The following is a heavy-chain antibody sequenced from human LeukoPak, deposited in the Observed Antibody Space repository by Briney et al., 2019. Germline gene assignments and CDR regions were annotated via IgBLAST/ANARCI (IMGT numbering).Heavy chain of an antibody. Sequence: GGSLRLSCAASGFTFSSYTMSWVRQAPGKGLEWVSTITTSDGNTYYADSVKGRFTVSRDNSKNTLFLQMNSLRAEDTAAYYCAKDGGLWVSAHWGDSWGRGTLVTVSS. V-gene: IGHV3-23*01. CDR1: GFTFSSYT. D-gene: IGHD7-27*01. J-gene: IGHJ4*02. CDR2: ITTSDGNT. CDR3: AKDGGLWVSAHWGDS.